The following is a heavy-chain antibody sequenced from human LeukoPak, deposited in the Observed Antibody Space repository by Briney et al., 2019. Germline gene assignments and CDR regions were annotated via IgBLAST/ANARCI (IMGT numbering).Heavy chain of an antibody. CDR1: GETFIHNF. D-gene: IGHD6-19*01. Sequence: SETLSLTCAVYGETFIHNFWTWIRQPPGKGLEWIRQINRSGSTYYNPSLKSRVTIIVDASKNQFSLKLTSVTAADTAVYYCARAMPYFYGSIAVPGTIDYWGQGILVTVSS. V-gene: IGHV4-34*01. CDR3: ARAMPYFYGSIAVPGTIDY. CDR2: INRSGST. J-gene: IGHJ4*02.